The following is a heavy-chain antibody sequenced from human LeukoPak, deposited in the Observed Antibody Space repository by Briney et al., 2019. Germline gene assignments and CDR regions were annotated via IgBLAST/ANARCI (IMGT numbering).Heavy chain of an antibody. CDR2: IYHSGIT. V-gene: IGHV4-39*07. CDR3: ARAVGYFDWLPLFDY. Sequence: PSETLSLTCTVSGGSISSSSYYWGWIRQPPGKGLEWIGNIYHSGITYYTPSLKSRVTISVDTSKNQFYLKLSSVTAADTAVYYCARAVGYFDWLPLFDYWGQGTLVTVSS. CDR1: GGSISSSSYY. D-gene: IGHD3-9*01. J-gene: IGHJ4*02.